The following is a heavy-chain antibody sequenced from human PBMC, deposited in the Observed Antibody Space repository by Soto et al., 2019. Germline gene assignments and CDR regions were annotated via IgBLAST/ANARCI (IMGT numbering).Heavy chain of an antibody. V-gene: IGHV1-8*01. Sequence: QVQLVQSGAEVKKPGASVKVSCKASGYTFTSYDINWVRQATGQGLEWMGWMNPSSGDTGFAQKFQGRVTMTRDTSISTAYMELSSLQSEDTAVYYCARIPPNCISTPCHFDFWGQGTLVTVSS. D-gene: IGHD2-2*01. J-gene: IGHJ4*01. CDR2: MNPSSGDT. CDR1: GYTFTSYD. CDR3: ARIPPNCISTPCHFDF.